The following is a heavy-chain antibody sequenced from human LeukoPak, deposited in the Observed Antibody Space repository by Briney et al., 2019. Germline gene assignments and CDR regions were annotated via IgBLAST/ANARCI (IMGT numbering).Heavy chain of an antibody. CDR3: ARGSSRNIVVVVAATTDRGYYYGMDV. V-gene: IGHV1-2*02. D-gene: IGHD2-15*01. J-gene: IGHJ6*02. CDR2: INPNSGGT. CDR1: GYTFTGYY. Sequence: ASVKVSCKASGYTFTGYYMHWVRQAPGQGLEWMGWINPNSGGTNYAQKFQGRVTMTRDTSSSTAYMKLSRLRSDDTAVYYCARGSSRNIVVVVAATTDRGYYYGMDVWGQGTTVTVSS.